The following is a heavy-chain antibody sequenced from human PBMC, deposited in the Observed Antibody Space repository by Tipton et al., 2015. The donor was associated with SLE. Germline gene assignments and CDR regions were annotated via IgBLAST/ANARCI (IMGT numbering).Heavy chain of an antibody. CDR3: ARLRDYFGSGSYYDPDYGMDV. J-gene: IGHJ6*02. CDR1: GGSISSYY. V-gene: IGHV4-59*08. D-gene: IGHD3-10*01. Sequence: TLSLTCTVSGGSISSYYWSWIRQPPGKGLEWIGYIYYSGNTNYNPSLKSRVTISVDTSKNQFSLKLSSVTAADTAVYYCARLRDYFGSGSYYDPDYGMDVWGQGTTVTVSS. CDR2: IYYSGNT.